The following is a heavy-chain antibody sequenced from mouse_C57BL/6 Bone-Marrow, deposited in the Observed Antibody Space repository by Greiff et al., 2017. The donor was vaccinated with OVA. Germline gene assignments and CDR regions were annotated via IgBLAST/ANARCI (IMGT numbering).Heavy chain of an antibody. Sequence: EVKLEESGPGLVKPSQSLSLTCSVTGYSITSGYYWNWIRQFPGNKLEWMGYISYDGSNNYNPSLKNRISITRDTSKNQFFLKLNSVTTEDTATYYCARGGLLRPAWFAYWGQGTLVTVSA. V-gene: IGHV3-6*01. J-gene: IGHJ3*01. CDR3: ARGGLLRPAWFAY. D-gene: IGHD1-2*01. CDR2: ISYDGSN. CDR1: GYSITSGYY.